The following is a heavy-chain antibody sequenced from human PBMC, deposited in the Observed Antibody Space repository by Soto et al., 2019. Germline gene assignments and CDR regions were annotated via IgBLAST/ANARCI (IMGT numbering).Heavy chain of an antibody. V-gene: IGHV1-2*02. Sequence: ASVKCSCEASRYTVTDYYMHWVRQAPGQGLEWMGWINPNSGVTNYAQKFQGRVTMTRETSTSPAYMELSGLRSDDTALYHSVRWGSGSNSLEFWGQGTQVTVSS. D-gene: IGHD1-26*01. CDR1: RYTVTDYY. CDR3: VRWGSGSNSLEF. J-gene: IGHJ4*03. CDR2: INPNSGVT.